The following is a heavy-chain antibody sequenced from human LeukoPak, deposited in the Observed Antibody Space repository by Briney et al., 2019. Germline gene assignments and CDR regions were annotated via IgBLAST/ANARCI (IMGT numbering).Heavy chain of an antibody. Sequence: QPGGSLRLSCAASGFTFSLYAMHWVRQAPGKGLQWVAVISYDGNHRYYADSVRGRITISRDNSKNTVDLQMSSLRTEDTAVYYCARDLGYCTNGVCHTRFDYWGQGTLVAVSS. D-gene: IGHD2-8*01. V-gene: IGHV3-30-3*01. J-gene: IGHJ4*02. CDR1: GFTFSLYA. CDR3: ARDLGYCTNGVCHTRFDY. CDR2: ISYDGNHR.